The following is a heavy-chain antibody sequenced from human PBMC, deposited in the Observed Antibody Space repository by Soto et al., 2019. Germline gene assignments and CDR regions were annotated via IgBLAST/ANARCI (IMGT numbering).Heavy chain of an antibody. J-gene: IGHJ4*02. CDR3: ARADCSGGSCYYFDY. CDR2: INHSGST. CDR1: GGSFSGYD. V-gene: IGHV4-34*01. Sequence: SETMSLTSAVYGGSFSGYDLSWIRQPPGKGLEWIGEINHSGSTNYNPSLKSRVTISVDTSKNQFSLKLSSVTAADTAVYYCARADCSGGSCYYFDYWGQGTLVTVSS. D-gene: IGHD2-15*01.